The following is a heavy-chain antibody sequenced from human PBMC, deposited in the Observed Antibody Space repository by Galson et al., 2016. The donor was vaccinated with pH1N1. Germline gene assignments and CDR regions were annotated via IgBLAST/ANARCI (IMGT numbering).Heavy chain of an antibody. J-gene: IGHJ3*02. CDR2: IIPFFRTT. Sequence: SVKVSCKASGGIVSKNDISWVRQAPGQGLGWMGRIIPFFRTTNYAQKFQGRVTITADESTTTGYMELSSLTSEDTAVYYCARDVYSVYDPDAAFDIWGQRTVVIVSS. V-gene: IGHV1-69*13. CDR1: GGIVSKND. CDR3: ARDVYSVYDPDAAFDI. D-gene: IGHD5/OR15-5a*01.